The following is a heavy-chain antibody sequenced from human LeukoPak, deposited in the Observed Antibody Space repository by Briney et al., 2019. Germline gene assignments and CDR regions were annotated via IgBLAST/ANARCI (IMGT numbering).Heavy chain of an antibody. Sequence: SETLSLTCTVSGGSISSGGYYWSWIRPHPGKGLEWIGYFYYSGSTYYNPSLKSRVTISVDTSKNQFSLKLSSVTAADTAVYYCARGDILTGYYKAQYYFDYWGQGTLVTVSS. D-gene: IGHD3-9*01. V-gene: IGHV4-31*03. CDR1: GGSISSGGYY. CDR3: ARGDILTGYYKAQYYFDY. CDR2: FYYSGST. J-gene: IGHJ4*02.